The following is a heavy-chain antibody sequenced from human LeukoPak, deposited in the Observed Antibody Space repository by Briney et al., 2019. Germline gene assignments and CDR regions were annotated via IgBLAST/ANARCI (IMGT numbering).Heavy chain of an antibody. CDR1: GFTFSSYS. CDR2: ISSSSSYI. Sequence: PGGSLRLSCAASGFTFSSYSMNWVRQAPGKGLEWVSSISSSSSYIYYVETVKGRFTISRDNAKNSLYLQMNSLRAEDTAVYYCAKRSPYGDSASAYFDYWGQGTLVTVSS. V-gene: IGHV3-21*04. D-gene: IGHD4-17*01. J-gene: IGHJ4*02. CDR3: AKRSPYGDSASAYFDY.